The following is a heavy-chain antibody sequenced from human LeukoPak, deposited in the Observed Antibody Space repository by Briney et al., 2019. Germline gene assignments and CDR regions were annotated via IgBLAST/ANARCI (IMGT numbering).Heavy chain of an antibody. V-gene: IGHV4-31*03. CDR2: IYYSGST. D-gene: IGHD3/OR15-3a*01. CDR1: GGSISSGGYY. CDR3: ASQYTFDDFCSPNFDY. J-gene: IGHJ4*02. Sequence: SETLSLTCTVSGGSISSGGYYWSWIRQHPGKGLEWIGYIYYSGSTYYNPSLKSRVTISVDTSKNQFSLKLSSVTAADTAVYYCASQYTFDDFCSPNFDYWGQGTLVTVSS.